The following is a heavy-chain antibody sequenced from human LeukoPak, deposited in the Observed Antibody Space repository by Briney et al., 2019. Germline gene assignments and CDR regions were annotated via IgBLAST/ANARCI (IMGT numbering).Heavy chain of an antibody. CDR3: AKDRDRGFDY. CDR2: ISCDGSNK. CDR1: GFTFRSYS. J-gene: IGHJ4*02. V-gene: IGHV3-30*18. Sequence: GGSLRLSCAASGFTFRSYSMNWVRQAPGKGLEWVAVISCDGSNKYYADSVKGRFTISRDNSKNTLYLQMNSLRAEDTAVYYCAKDRDRGFDYWGQGTLVTVSS. D-gene: IGHD3-10*01.